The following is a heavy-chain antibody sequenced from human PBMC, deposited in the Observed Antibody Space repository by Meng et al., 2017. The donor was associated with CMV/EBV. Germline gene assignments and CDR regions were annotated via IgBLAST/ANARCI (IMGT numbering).Heavy chain of an antibody. J-gene: IGHJ4*02. CDR2: IMPASGNT. CDR1: GYTFTGHF. V-gene: IGHV1-2*02. D-gene: IGHD1-1*01. CDR3: ARDHNWGPDY. Sequence: ASVTVSCKTSGYTFTGHFFHWIRRAPGQGLEWMGWIMPASGNTHYAQAFQGRVTLTTDTSISTAYMELSGLTSDDTAVYYCARDHNWGPDYWGQGTLVTVSS.